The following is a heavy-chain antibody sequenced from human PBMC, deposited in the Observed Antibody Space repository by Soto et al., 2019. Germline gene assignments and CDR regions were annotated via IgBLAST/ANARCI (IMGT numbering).Heavy chain of an antibody. D-gene: IGHD1-7*01. CDR1: GFTVSSNY. V-gene: IGHV3-66*01. J-gene: IGHJ3*02. Sequence: EVQRVESGGGLVQPGGSLRLSCAASGFTVSSNYMSWVRQAPGKGLEWVSVIYSGGSTYYADSVKGRFTISRDNSKNTLYLQMNSLRAEDTAVYYCAVPYNWNYVRAFDIWGQGTMVTVSS. CDR2: IYSGGST. CDR3: AVPYNWNYVRAFDI.